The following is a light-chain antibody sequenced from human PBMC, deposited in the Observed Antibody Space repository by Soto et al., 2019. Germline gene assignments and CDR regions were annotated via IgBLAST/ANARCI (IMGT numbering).Light chain of an antibody. J-gene: IGKJ3*01. CDR3: QKCDRAPFT. CDR2: AAS. V-gene: IGKV1-27*01. Sequence: DIQMTQSPSSLAASIGDRITITCRASQGISNYVAWYQQKPGKVPKLLIYAASTLQSGVPSRFRGSGSGTDFTLTISSLQPEDVATYYCQKCDRAPFTFGPGTKVDIK. CDR1: QGISNY.